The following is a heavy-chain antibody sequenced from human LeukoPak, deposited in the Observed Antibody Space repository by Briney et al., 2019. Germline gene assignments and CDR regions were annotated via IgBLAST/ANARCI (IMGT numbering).Heavy chain of an antibody. Sequence: GGSLRLSCAASGFTFSDYYMSWIRQAPGKGLEWVSYISNSGSIIHYVDSVKGRFTISRDNAKNSLYLQMNSLRAEDTAIYYCARGQCSGDSCYSLFDYWGQGTLVTVSS. V-gene: IGHV3-11*01. D-gene: IGHD2-15*01. CDR3: ARGQCSGDSCYSLFDY. CDR2: ISNSGSII. CDR1: GFTFSDYY. J-gene: IGHJ4*02.